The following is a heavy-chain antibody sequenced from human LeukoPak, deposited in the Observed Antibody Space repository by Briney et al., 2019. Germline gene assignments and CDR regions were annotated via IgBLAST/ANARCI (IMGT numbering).Heavy chain of an antibody. CDR3: ARHPDGRIAVAGSNAFDI. CDR2: IYPGDSDT. J-gene: IGHJ3*02. Sequence: GESLQISCKGSGYSFTSYWIGWVRQMPGKGLEWMGIIYPGDSDTRYSPSFQGQVTISADKSISTAYLQWSSLKASDTAMYYCARHPDGRIAVAGSNAFDIWGQGTMVTVSS. D-gene: IGHD6-19*01. CDR1: GYSFTSYW. V-gene: IGHV5-51*01.